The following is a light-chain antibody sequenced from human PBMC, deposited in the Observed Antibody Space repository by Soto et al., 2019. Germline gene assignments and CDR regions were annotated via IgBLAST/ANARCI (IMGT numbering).Light chain of an antibody. Sequence: DIVMTQSPDSLAVSLGERATINCKSSQSILYSSNNKNYLAWYQQKPGQRPKLLIYWASTRESGVPDRFSGSGSGTDFTLTISSLQAEDAAVYYCLQYYTTPEAFSQGTKVEIK. CDR1: QSILYSSNNKNY. CDR3: LQYYTTPEA. V-gene: IGKV4-1*01. J-gene: IGKJ1*01. CDR2: WAS.